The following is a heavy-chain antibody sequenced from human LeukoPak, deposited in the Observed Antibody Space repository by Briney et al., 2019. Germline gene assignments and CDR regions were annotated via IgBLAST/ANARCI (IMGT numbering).Heavy chain of an antibody. J-gene: IGHJ4*02. CDR1: GGSISSYY. CDR3: ARAWQHPNLLDE. D-gene: IGHD6-13*01. V-gene: IGHV4-59*12. Sequence: SETLSLTCTVSGGSISSYYWSWIRQPPGKGLEWIGYIYYSGSTNYNPSLKSRVTISVDTSKNQFSLKLSSVTAADTAVYYCARAWQHPNLLDEWGQGTLVTVSS. CDR2: IYYSGST.